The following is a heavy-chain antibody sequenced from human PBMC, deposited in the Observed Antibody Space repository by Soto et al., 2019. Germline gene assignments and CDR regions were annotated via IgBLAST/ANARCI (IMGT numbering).Heavy chain of an antibody. V-gene: IGHV4-30-2*01. J-gene: IGHJ3*02. Sequence: SETLSLTCAVSGGSISSGGYSWSWIRQPPGKGLEWIGYIYHSGSTYYNPSLKSRVTISVDRSKNQFSLKLSSVTAADTAVYYCARALRYFDWLSYSDAFDIWGQGTVVTVSS. D-gene: IGHD3-9*01. CDR1: GGSISSGGYS. CDR3: ARALRYFDWLSYSDAFDI. CDR2: IYHSGST.